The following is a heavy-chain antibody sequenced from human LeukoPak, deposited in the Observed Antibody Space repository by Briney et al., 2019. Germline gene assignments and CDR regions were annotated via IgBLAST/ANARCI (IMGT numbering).Heavy chain of an antibody. D-gene: IGHD2-2*01. J-gene: IGHJ5*02. CDR3: ARVRVVVVPAALDWFDP. Sequence: SETLSLTCTVSGGSIRSSYYYWGWIRQPPGKGLEWIGSIYDSGSTYYNPSLKSRVTISVDTSKNQFSLKLNSVTAADTAVYYCARVRVVVVPAALDWFDPWGQGTLVTVSS. CDR1: GGSIRSSYYY. V-gene: IGHV4-39*01. CDR2: IYDSGST.